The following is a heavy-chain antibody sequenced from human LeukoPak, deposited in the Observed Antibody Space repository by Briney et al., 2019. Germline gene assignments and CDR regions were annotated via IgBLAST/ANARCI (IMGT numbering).Heavy chain of an antibody. CDR2: IYYSGST. CDR3: ARRGYSYGRLYYYMDV. Sequence: SETLSLTCTVSGGSISSYYWSWIRQPPGKGLEWIGYIYYSGSTNYNPSLKSRVTISVDTSKNQFSLKLSSVTAADTAVYYCARRGYSYGRLYYYMDVWGKGTTVTVSS. CDR1: GGSISSYY. V-gene: IGHV4-59*01. J-gene: IGHJ6*03. D-gene: IGHD5-18*01.